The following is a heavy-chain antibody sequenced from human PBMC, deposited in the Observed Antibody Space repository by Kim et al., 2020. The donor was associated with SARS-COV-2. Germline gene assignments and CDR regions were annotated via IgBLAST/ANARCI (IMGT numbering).Heavy chain of an antibody. CDR3: ARHPTRFLLFGALGDFDL. J-gene: IGHJ4*02. V-gene: IGHV4-39*01. CDR1: GASISSNDYY. D-gene: IGHD3-10*02. CDR2: IYYTGST. Sequence: SETLSLTCTVSGASISSNDYYWAWIRQAPGKGLEWIGTIYYTGSTYYNPSLKSRVTMSIDTSKNQFSLNLTSVTATDTALFYCARHPTRFLLFGALGDFDLWGQGALVTVSS.